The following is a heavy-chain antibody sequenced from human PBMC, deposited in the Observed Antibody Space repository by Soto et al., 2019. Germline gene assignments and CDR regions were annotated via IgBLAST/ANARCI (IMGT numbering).Heavy chain of an antibody. CDR1: GFTFSSYW. V-gene: IGHV3-7*01. Sequence: GGSLRLSCAASGFTFSSYWMSWVRQAPGKGLEWVANIKQDGSEKYYVDSVKGRFTISRDNAKNSLYLQMNSLRAEDTAVYYCARDPFQDDFGVVITSFDYWGQGTLVTVSS. J-gene: IGHJ4*02. CDR2: IKQDGSEK. CDR3: ARDPFQDDFGVVITSFDY. D-gene: IGHD3-3*01.